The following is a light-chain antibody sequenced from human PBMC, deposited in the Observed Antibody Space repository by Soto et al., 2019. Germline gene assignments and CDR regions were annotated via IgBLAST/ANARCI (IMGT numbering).Light chain of an antibody. CDR1: QGIAHS. CDR2: SAS. J-gene: IGKJ3*01. Sequence: DIQMTQSPSSLSASLGDRVTITCRASQGIAHSLAWYQQKPGKVPKVLIYSASTLQSGVPSRFSGTGSGTDVTLTITGLQPEDVATYYCQEHYNAPPVAFGPGTKVDV. CDR3: QEHYNAPPVA. V-gene: IGKV1-27*01.